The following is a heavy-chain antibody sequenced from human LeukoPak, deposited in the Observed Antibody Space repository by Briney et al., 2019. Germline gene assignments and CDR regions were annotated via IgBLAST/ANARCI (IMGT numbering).Heavy chain of an antibody. CDR2: IYTSGST. CDR1: GGSITSNSYY. CDR3: ARDFYMDV. J-gene: IGHJ6*03. V-gene: IGHV4-61*02. Sequence: SETLSLTCTVSGGSITSNSYYWGWIRQPPGKGLEWIGRIYTSGSTNYNPSLKSRVTISVDTSKNQFSLKLSSVTAADTAVYYCARDFYMDVWGKGTTVTISS.